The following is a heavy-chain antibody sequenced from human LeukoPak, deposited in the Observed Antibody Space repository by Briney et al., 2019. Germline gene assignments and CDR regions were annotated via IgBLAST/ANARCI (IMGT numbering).Heavy chain of an antibody. V-gene: IGHV3-30-3*01. D-gene: IGHD2-2*02. CDR1: GFTFSSYA. CDR3: ARVEGMDIVVVPAAINYYYYGMDV. J-gene: IGHJ6*02. Sequence: PGGSLRLSCAASGFTFSSYAMHWDRQAPGKGLEWVAVISYDGSNKYYADSVKGRFTISRDNSKNTLYLQMNSLRAEDTAVYYCARVEGMDIVVVPAAINYYYYGMDVWGQGTTVTVSS. CDR2: ISYDGSNK.